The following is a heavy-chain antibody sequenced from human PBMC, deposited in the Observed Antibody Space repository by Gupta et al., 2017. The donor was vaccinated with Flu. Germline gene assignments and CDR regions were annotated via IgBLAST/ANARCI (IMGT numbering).Heavy chain of an antibody. D-gene: IGHD6-19*01. CDR3: ASRGWNRISSFDS. J-gene: IGHJ4*02. CDR2: INHNGQST. CDR1: GFPCSDYA. V-gene: IGHV3-23*01. Sequence: EVQLLESGGGVVQPGGSLRLSCAASGFPCSDYAMNCVRQAPGKGLEWVSIINHNGQSTHYADSVKGRFTISRDDSKSTLYLQMNNLGVEDTAVYYCASRGWNRISSFDSWGQGTLVTVSS.